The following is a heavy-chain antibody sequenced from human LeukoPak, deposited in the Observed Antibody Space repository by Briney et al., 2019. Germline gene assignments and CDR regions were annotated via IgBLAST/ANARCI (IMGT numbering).Heavy chain of an antibody. CDR2: INHSGST. D-gene: IGHD3-10*01. CDR3: ARDPVWFGELLGWFDP. Sequence: KPSETLSLTCALYGVSFSGYYWSWIRQPPGKGLEWIGEINHSGSTNYNPSLKSRVTISVDTSKNQLSLKLSSVTAADTAVYYCARDPVWFGELLGWFDPWGQGTLVTVSS. CDR1: GVSFSGYY. V-gene: IGHV4-34*01. J-gene: IGHJ5*02.